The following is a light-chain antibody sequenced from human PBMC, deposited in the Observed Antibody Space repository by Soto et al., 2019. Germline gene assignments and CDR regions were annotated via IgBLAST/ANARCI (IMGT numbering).Light chain of an antibody. J-gene: IGKJ5*01. V-gene: IGKV3-15*01. CDR3: QQYGSSPLLT. CDR2: GAS. CDR1: QSVSSN. Sequence: EIVLTQCPGTLSLSLGERAILSCRASQSVSSNLAWYQQIPGRAHRLIIYGASTRASGIPARFSASGSGTEFTLTISSLQSEDFAVYYCQQYGSSPLLTFGGGTRLEIK.